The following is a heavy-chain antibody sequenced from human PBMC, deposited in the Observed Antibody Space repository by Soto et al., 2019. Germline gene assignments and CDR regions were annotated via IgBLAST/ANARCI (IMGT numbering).Heavy chain of an antibody. CDR2: MDPNSGST. V-gene: IGHV1-8*01. Sequence: GSVKVSFKACGYPFTTYDINLVRQAPGQGLEWLGWMDPNSGSTGYAQNFQGRITMTRNISRNTAHMELSSLQSEDTAVYYCARERKFDFWRKGLDVWGQGTTVTVSS. J-gene: IGHJ6*02. CDR3: ARERKFDFWRKGLDV. CDR1: GYPFTTYD. D-gene: IGHD3-3*01.